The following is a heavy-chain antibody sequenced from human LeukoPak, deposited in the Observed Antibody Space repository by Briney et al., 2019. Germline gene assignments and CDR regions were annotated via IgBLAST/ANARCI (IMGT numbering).Heavy chain of an antibody. Sequence: QSGGSLRLSCAASGFTFSSHGMSWVRQAPGKGLEWVSTISGSGDNTYYADSVKGRFTISRDNSKNTLYLQMNSLRAEDTAVYFCAKGSKAVLFTRDHYMDVWGKGTTVTISS. CDR1: GFTFSSHG. D-gene: IGHD6-19*01. V-gene: IGHV3-23*01. CDR3: AKGSKAVLFTRDHYMDV. J-gene: IGHJ6*03. CDR2: ISGSGDNT.